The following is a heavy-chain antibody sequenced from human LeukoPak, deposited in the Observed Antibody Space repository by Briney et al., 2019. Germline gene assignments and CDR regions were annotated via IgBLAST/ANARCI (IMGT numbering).Heavy chain of an antibody. D-gene: IGHD6-13*01. J-gene: IGHJ4*02. Sequence: PSETLSLTCAVYGGSFSGYYWAWIRQPPGMGLEWIGSIYYGGNTYYSLSLKSRVTISVETSKNQFSLRLSSVTATDTAVYYCARGENVAAAGIEYWGQGTLVTVSS. CDR1: GGSFSGYY. V-gene: IGHV4-34*01. CDR2: IYYGGNT. CDR3: ARGENVAAAGIEY.